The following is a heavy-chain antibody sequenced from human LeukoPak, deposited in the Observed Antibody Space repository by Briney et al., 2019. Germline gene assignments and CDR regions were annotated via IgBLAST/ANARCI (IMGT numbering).Heavy chain of an antibody. D-gene: IGHD2-8*02. CDR3: ASAFWSSDAFDI. J-gene: IGHJ3*02. CDR2: IIPIFGTA. V-gene: IGHV1-69*05. Sequence: SVKVSCKASGGTFSSYAISWVRQAPGQGLEWMGRIIPIFGTANYAQKFHGRVTITTDESTSTAYMELSSLRSEDTAVYYCASAFWSSDAFDIWGPGTMVTVSS. CDR1: GGTFSSYA.